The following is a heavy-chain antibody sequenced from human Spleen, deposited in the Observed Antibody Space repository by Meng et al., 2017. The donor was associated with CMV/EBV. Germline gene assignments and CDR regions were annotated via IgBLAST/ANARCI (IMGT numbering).Heavy chain of an antibody. CDR3: ARVLAHYDFWSGHKQSMHNWFDP. D-gene: IGHD3-3*01. CDR1: GGSFSGYY. J-gene: IGHJ5*02. CDR2: INHSGST. V-gene: IGHV4-34*01. Sequence: GSLRLSCAVYGGSFSGYYWSWIRQPPGKGLEWIGEINHSGSTNYNPSLKSRVTISVDTSKNQFSLKLSSVTAADTAVYYCARVLAHYDFWSGHKQSMHNWFDPWGQGTLVTVSS.